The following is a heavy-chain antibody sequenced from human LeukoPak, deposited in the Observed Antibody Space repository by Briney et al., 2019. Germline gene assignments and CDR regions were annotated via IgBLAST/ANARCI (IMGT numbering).Heavy chain of an antibody. J-gene: IGHJ4*02. CDR3: ARFPLGRGNIWVYFDY. V-gene: IGHV4-39*01. CDR2: IYYSGST. D-gene: IGHD3-16*01. CDR1: GGSISSSSYY. Sequence: SETLSLTCTVSGGSISSSSYYWGWIRQPPGKRVEWIGSIYYSGSTYYNPSLKSRVTISVDTSKNQFSLKLSSVTAADTAVYYCARFPLGRGNIWVYFDYWGQGTLVTVSS.